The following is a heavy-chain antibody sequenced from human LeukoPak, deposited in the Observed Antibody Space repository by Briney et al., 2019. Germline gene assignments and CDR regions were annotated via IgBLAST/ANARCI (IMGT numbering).Heavy chain of an antibody. V-gene: IGHV4-59*01. CDR2: IYYNGST. CDR3: ARTGASFAY. Sequence: SETLSLTCTVSGGSIRYYYWSWIRQSPGKGLEWIGYIYYNGSTNYNPSLKSRVTISVAMSKNQFSLKMTSVTAADPAVYYCARTGASFAYWGQGRLVTVSS. D-gene: IGHD4/OR15-4a*01. CDR1: GGSIRYYY. J-gene: IGHJ4*02.